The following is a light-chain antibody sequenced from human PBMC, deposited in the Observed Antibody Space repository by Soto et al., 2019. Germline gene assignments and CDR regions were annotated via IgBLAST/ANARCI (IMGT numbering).Light chain of an antibody. Sequence: EIVLTQSPGTLSLSPGERAILSCRASQTINNRYLAWYQQMPGRAPRLLIYAAPSRAAGVPDRFSGSGSGTDFTLTINRLEPEDFAIYYCHHYDNSPPFPFGPGTKVDIK. CDR1: QTINNRY. J-gene: IGKJ3*01. CDR3: HHYDNSPPFP. V-gene: IGKV3-20*01. CDR2: AAP.